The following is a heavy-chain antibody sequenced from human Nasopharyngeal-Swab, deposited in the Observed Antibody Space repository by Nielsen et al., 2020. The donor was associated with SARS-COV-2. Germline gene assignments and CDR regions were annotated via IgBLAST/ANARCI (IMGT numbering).Heavy chain of an antibody. J-gene: IGHJ4*02. CDR2: ISWNSGSI. Sequence: SLKISCVASGFTFSSYAMHWVRQAPGKGLEWVSGISWNSGSIGYADSVKGRFTISRDNAKNSLYLQMNSLRAEDTALYYCAGVLSATYWGQGTLVTVSS. CDR1: GFTFSSYA. V-gene: IGHV3-9*01. D-gene: IGHD2-8*01. CDR3: AGVLSATY.